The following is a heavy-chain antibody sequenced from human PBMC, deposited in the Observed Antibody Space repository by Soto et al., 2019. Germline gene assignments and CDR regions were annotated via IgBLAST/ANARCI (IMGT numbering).Heavy chain of an antibody. CDR1: GAYMRNDYYY. CDR2: MHHSGRT. Sequence: KASETLSLTCTVSGAYMRNDYYYWSWVRQKPGKDLEWIGHMHHSGRTHYNPPLKSRVAVSVDTSKNQFSLYLNSVTAADTAVYYCARWVEVSLDYFDSWGQGIPVTVSS. V-gene: IGHV4-31*03. J-gene: IGHJ4*02. CDR3: ARWVEVSLDYFDS.